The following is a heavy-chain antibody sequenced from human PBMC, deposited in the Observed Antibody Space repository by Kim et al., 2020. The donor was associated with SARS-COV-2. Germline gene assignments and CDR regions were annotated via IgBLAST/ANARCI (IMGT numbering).Heavy chain of an antibody. Sequence: GGSLRLSCAASGFTFSSYGMHWVRQAPGKGLEWVAVISYDGSNKYYADSVKGRFTISRDNSKNTLYLQMNSLRAEDTAVYYCAKDLHSAAAGLSYYFDY. CDR3: AKDLHSAAAGLSYYFDY. V-gene: IGHV3-30*18. CDR1: GFTFSSYG. D-gene: IGHD6-13*01. J-gene: IGHJ4*01. CDR2: ISYDGSNK.